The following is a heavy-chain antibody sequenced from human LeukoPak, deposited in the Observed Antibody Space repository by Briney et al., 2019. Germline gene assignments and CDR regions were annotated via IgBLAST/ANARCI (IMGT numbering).Heavy chain of an antibody. CDR3: ASGFCGGDCYNFDY. CDR2: IRYDGSIQ. D-gene: IGHD2-21*02. J-gene: IGHJ4*02. Sequence: GGSLRLSCAASGFTFRNYGIHWVRQAPGKGLEWVAFIRYDGSIQYYADSVKGRFTISRDNSKNTLYLQMNSLRAEDTAVYYCASGFCGGDCYNFDYWGQGTLVTVSS. CDR1: GFTFRNYG. V-gene: IGHV3-30*02.